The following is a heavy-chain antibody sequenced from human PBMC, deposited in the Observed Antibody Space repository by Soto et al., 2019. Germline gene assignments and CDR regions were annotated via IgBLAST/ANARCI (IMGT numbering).Heavy chain of an antibody. CDR2: IDPSDSYT. J-gene: IGHJ6*02. V-gene: IGHV5-10-1*01. D-gene: IGHD5-12*01. CDR1: GYSFTSYW. CDR3: VCQRTWIYEDGNYHSYGLDV. Sequence: GESLKISCKGSGYSFTSYWISWVRQMPGKGLEWMGRIDPSDSYTNYSPSFQGHVTISADKSISTAYLQWSSLKASDTAMYYCVCQRTWIYEDGNYHSYGLDVWAQGTTDTVSS.